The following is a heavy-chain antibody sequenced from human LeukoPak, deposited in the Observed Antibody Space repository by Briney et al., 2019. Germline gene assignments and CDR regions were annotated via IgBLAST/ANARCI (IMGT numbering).Heavy chain of an antibody. CDR1: GYTFTSYY. J-gene: IGHJ4*02. V-gene: IGHV1-46*01. CDR2: INPGGGST. Sequence: ASVKVSCKASGYTFTSYYMHWVRQAPGQGLEWMGIINPGGGSTSYAQKFQGRVTMTRDTSTSTVYMELSSLRSEDTAVYYCARDYGSTVYDYGDYVFDYWGQGTLVTVSS. D-gene: IGHD4-17*01. CDR3: ARDYGSTVYDYGDYVFDY.